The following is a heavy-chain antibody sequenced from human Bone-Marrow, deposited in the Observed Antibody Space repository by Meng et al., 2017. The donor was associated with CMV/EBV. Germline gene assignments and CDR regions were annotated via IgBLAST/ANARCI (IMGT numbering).Heavy chain of an antibody. CDR1: Y. D-gene: IGHD4-11*01. CDR2: INHGGVT. Sequence: YWSWMRQSPGRGLEWMGEINHGGVTNYNPSFKSRIIISADTSKNQFSLRLTSVTAADTAVFYCARTYRFRYSRTRTPLYFDSWGQGTLVTVSS. V-gene: IGHV4-34*01. CDR3: ARTYRFRYSRTRTPLYFDS. J-gene: IGHJ4*02.